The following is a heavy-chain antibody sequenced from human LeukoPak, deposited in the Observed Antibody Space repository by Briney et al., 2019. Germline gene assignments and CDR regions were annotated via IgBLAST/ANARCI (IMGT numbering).Heavy chain of an antibody. CDR3: AMGPDILTGYYNFDY. J-gene: IGHJ4*02. D-gene: IGHD3-9*01. CDR2: IYTSGST. CDR1: GGSISSYY. V-gene: IGHV4-4*07. Sequence: SETLSLTCTVSGGSISSYYWSWIRQPAGKGLEWIGRIYTSGSTNYNPSLKSRVTISVDTSKNQFSLKLSSVTAADTAVYYRAMGPDILTGYYNFDYWGQGTLVTVSS.